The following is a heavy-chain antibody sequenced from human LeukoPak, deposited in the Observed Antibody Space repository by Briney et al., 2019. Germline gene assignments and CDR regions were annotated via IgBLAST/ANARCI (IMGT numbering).Heavy chain of an antibody. J-gene: IGHJ4*02. CDR2: INPSAGTT. CDR3: AGQKAAPATLAFDF. CDR1: GDTFSSYC. D-gene: IGHD2-15*01. V-gene: IGHV1-46*01. Sequence: GASVKVSCKASGDTFSSYCVHWVRQAPGQGLEWMGVINPSAGTTNYLQKFQGSVTMTRDTSTNTVYMELSSLRSDDTAVYYCAGQKAAPATLAFDFWGQGALVTVSS.